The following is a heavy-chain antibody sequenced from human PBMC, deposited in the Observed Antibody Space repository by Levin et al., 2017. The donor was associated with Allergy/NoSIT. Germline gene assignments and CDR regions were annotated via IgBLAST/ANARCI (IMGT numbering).Heavy chain of an antibody. CDR3: ARDGQYYDYIWGRVKGAFDI. CDR1: GFTFSSYA. V-gene: IGHV3-30-3*01. J-gene: IGHJ3*02. CDR2: ISYDGSNK. D-gene: IGHD3-16*01. Sequence: GGSLRLSCAASGFTFSSYAMHWVRQAPGKGLEWVAVISYDGSNKYYADSVKGRFTISRDNSKNTLYLQMNSLRAEDTAVYYCARDGQYYDYIWGRVKGAFDIWGQGTMVTVSS.